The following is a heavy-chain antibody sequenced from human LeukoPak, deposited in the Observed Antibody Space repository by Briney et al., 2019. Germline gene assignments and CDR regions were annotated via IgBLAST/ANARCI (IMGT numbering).Heavy chain of an antibody. Sequence: GGSLRLSCAASGFTFSSYAMHWVRQAPGKGLEWVANIKQDGSEKYYLDSVKGRFTISRDNAKNSLYLQMNSLRAEDTAVYYCARDSDDSYDKIDYWGQGTLVTVSS. J-gene: IGHJ4*02. CDR1: GFTFSSYA. CDR3: ARDSDDSYDKIDY. D-gene: IGHD1-1*01. CDR2: IKQDGSEK. V-gene: IGHV3-7*01.